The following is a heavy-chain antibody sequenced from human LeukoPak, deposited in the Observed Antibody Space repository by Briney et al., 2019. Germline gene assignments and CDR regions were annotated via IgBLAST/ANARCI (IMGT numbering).Heavy chain of an antibody. J-gene: IGHJ4*02. D-gene: IGHD2-15*01. V-gene: IGHV1-18*01. Sequence: GASVKVSCKASGYTFTSYGISWVRQAPGQGLEWMGWISAYNGNTNYAQKLQGRVTMTTDTSTSTAYMELRSLRSDDTAVYYCAREARYCSGGSCYIHYFDYWGQGTLVTVSS. CDR3: AREARYCSGGSCYIHYFDY. CDR1: GYTFTSYG. CDR2: ISAYNGNT.